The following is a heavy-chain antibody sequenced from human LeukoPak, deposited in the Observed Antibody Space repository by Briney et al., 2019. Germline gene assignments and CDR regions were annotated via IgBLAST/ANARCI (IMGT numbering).Heavy chain of an antibody. J-gene: IGHJ4*02. CDR2: ISGDGSST. Sequence: GGSLRLSCLASEFTLSSYIMHWVRQVPGKGLEWVSLISGDGSSTYYADSVKGRFTISRDNSKNSLYLQMNSLRTEDTALYYCAKDAYSSGWYYFDSWGQGTLVTVSS. CDR3: AKDAYSSGWYYFDS. V-gene: IGHV3-43*02. CDR1: EFTLSSYI. D-gene: IGHD6-19*01.